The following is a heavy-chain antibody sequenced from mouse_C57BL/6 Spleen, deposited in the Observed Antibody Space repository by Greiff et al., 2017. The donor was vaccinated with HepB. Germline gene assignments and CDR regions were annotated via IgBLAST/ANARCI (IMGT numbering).Heavy chain of an antibody. Sequence: QVQLQQPGAELVRPGSSVKLSCKASGYTFTSYWMHWVKQRPIQGLEWIGNIDPSDSETHYNQKFKDKATLTVDKSSSTAYIQLSSLTSEDSAVYYCARRDYGSSLNYAMDYWGQGTSVTVSS. D-gene: IGHD1-1*01. CDR3: ARRDYGSSLNYAMDY. CDR1: GYTFTSYW. V-gene: IGHV1-52*01. J-gene: IGHJ4*01. CDR2: IDPSDSET.